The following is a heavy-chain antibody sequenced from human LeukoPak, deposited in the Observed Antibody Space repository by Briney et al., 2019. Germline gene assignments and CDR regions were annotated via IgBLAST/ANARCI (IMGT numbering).Heavy chain of an antibody. CDR2: IIPILGIA. CDR3: SLKGGPPFDY. CDR1: GGTFSSYA. Sequence: AASVKVSCKASGGTFSSYAISWVRQAPGQGLEWMGRIIPILGIANYAQKFQGRVTITADKSTSTAYMELSSLRSEDTAVYYCSLKGGPPFDYWGQGTLVTVSS. D-gene: IGHD3-16*01. J-gene: IGHJ4*02. V-gene: IGHV1-69*04.